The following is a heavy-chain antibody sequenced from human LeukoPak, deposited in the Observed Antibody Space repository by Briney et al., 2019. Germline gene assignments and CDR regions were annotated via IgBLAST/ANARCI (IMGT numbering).Heavy chain of an antibody. J-gene: IGHJ3*02. CDR1: GFTFSSYS. CDR2: ISSSSSYI. CDR3: ARAIAVADAFDI. D-gene: IGHD6-19*01. V-gene: IGHV3-21*01. Sequence: GGSLILSCAASGFTFSSYSMNWVRQAPGKGLEWVSSISSSSSYIYYADSVKGRFTISRDNAKNSPYLQMNSLRAEDTAVYYCARAIAVADAFDIWGQGTMVTVSS.